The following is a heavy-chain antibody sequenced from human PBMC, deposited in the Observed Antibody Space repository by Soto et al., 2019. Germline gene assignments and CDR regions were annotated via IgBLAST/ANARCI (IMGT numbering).Heavy chain of an antibody. CDR3: ARYRYGSRHFDY. Sequence: SETLSLTCTVSGGSIISGGYYWSWIRQHPGKGLEWIGYIYYSGSTYYNPSLKSRVTISVDTSKNQFSLKLSSVTAADTAVYYCARYRYGSRHFDYCGQGTLVTVSS. J-gene: IGHJ4*02. V-gene: IGHV4-31*03. CDR2: IYYSGST. CDR1: GGSIISGGYY. D-gene: IGHD3-10*01.